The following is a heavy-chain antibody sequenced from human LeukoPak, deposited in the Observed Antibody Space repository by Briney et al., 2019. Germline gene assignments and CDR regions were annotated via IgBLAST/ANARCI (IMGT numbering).Heavy chain of an antibody. V-gene: IGHV1-2*02. CDR2: LNPKSGGT. CDR3: ARNDWNDPWFDP. D-gene: IGHD1-1*01. CDR1: GYTFTGYY. J-gene: IGHJ5*02. Sequence: ASVKVSCRASGYTFTGYYIHWVRQAPGQGLEWMGWLNPKSGGTNYAQNFQGRVTMTRDTIINTAYMELSRLRSDDTAVYYCARNDWNDPWFDPWGQGTLVTVSS.